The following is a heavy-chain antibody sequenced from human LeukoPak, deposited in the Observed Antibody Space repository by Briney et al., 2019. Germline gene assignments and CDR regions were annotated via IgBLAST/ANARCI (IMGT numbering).Heavy chain of an antibody. D-gene: IGHD1-26*01. CDR2: IYYSGST. CDR3: AREAPSGRSADY. V-gene: IGHV4-59*01. Sequence: PSETLSLICTVSGGFISRDYLSCLRQPPGKGLEWIGYIYYSGSTNYNPSLKSRVTISVDTSKNQFSLKLSSVTAADTAVYYCAREAPSGRSADYWGQGTLVTVSS. CDR1: GGFISRDY. J-gene: IGHJ4*02.